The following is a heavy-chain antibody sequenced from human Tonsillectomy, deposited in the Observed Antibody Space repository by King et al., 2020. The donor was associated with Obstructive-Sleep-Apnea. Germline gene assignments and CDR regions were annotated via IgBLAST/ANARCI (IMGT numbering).Heavy chain of an antibody. CDR1: GGTFSSYA. D-gene: IGHD5-24*01. Sequence: QLVQSGAEVKNSGSSVKVSCKASGGTFSSYAISWVRQAPGQGLEWMGGIIPFFGIANYAQKFQGRVTITADKSTSTAYMELSSLRSDDTAVYYCARSRKEMATIGDYYYGMDVWGQGTTVTVSS. V-gene: IGHV1-69*14. CDR2: IIPFFGIA. J-gene: IGHJ6*02. CDR3: ARSRKEMATIGDYYYGMDV.